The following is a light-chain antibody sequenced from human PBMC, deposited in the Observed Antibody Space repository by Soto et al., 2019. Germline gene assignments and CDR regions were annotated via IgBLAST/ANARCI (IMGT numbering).Light chain of an antibody. CDR2: LGS. V-gene: IGKV2-28*01. J-gene: IGKJ5*01. Sequence: EIVRTQSALTLPVTPGEPASISCGSSQSLLYNNTYNYLDWYVQKPGQSPQLXIYLGSNRAPGVPDRFSGIGSGTDFTLKINRLEAEDVGTYYCMQALQSLTFGQGTRLEIK. CDR1: QSLLYNNTYNY. CDR3: MQALQSLT.